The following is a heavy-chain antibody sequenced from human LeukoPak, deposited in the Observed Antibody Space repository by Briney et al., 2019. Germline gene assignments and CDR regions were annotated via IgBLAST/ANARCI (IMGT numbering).Heavy chain of an antibody. CDR3: AARHYDFWSGYYYWFDP. D-gene: IGHD3-3*01. CDR1: GLTFTSSA. CDR2: IVVGSGNT. Sequence: ASVKVSCEASGLTFTSSAVQWVRQARGQRLEWIGWIVVGSGNTNYAQKFQERVTITRDMSTSTAYMELSSLRSEDTAVYYCAARHYDFWSGYYYWFDPWGQGTLVTVSS. V-gene: IGHV1-58*01. J-gene: IGHJ5*02.